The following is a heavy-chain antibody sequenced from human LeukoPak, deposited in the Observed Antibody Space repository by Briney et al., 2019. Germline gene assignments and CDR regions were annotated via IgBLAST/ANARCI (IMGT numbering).Heavy chain of an antibody. D-gene: IGHD3-10*01. J-gene: IGHJ5*01. Sequence: SSETLSLTCTVSGDPVTSYYWSWIRQPPGKALEWVGNIFYSGNTNYNPSLRSRVAISVDTSRNQFSLNLPSVTAADTAVYYCARGVLVIGELFTFYFDPWGPGTQVTVSS. CDR3: ARGVLVIGELFTFYFDP. V-gene: IGHV4-59*02. CDR2: IFYSGNT. CDR1: GDPVTSYY.